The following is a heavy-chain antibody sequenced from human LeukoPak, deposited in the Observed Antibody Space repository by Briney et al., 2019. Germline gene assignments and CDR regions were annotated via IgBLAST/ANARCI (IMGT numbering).Heavy chain of an antibody. CDR2: IMPLFGTT. J-gene: IGHJ5*02. V-gene: IGHV1-69*06. D-gene: IGHD2-15*01. CDR3: ARDGRGGRENWFGP. CDR1: GGTFSNYA. Sequence: ASVKVSCKASGGTFSNYAFSWVRQAPGQGLEWMGRIMPLFGTTGYAQNFQGRVTVTADKYTSTVYMELSSLRSEDTAVYYCARDGRGGRENWFGPWGQGTLVTVSS.